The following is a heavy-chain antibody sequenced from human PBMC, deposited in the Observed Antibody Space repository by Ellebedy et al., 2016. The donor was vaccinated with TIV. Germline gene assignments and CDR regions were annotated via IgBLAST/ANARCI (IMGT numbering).Heavy chain of an antibody. CDR3: AKHPFDY. CDR2: ISYDGSYK. J-gene: IGHJ4*02. V-gene: IGHV3-30*18. CDR1: GFTFSNNG. Sequence: PEGSLRLSCAASGFTFSNNGMHWFRQAPGKGLEWMAGISYDGSYKNYADSVKGRFTISRDNSKNTLYLQMNSLRAEDTAVYYCAKHPFDYWGQGTLVTVSS.